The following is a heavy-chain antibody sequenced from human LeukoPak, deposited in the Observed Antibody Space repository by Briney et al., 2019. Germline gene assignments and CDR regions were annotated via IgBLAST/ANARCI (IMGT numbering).Heavy chain of an antibody. J-gene: IGHJ4*02. CDR2: IYTSGST. V-gene: IGHV4-61*02. CDR1: GGSIISDTYY. Sequence: SQTLSLTCTLSGGSIISDTYYWTWIRQPAGKGLEWMGRIYTSGSTNYNPSLKSRVTISVDTSKNQFSLKLSSVTAADTAVYYCARYTVARRYFDYWGQGTLVTVSS. D-gene: IGHD6-19*01. CDR3: ARYTVARRYFDY.